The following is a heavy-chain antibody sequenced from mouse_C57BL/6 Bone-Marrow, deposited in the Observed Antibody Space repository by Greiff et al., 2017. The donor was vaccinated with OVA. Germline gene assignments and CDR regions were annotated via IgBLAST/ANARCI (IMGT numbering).Heavy chain of an antibody. Sequence: EVQGVESGGGLVKPGGSLKLSCAASGFTFSSYAMSWVRQTPEKRLEWVATISDGGSYTYYPDNVKGRFTISRDNAKNNLYLQMSHLKSEDTAMYYCARAWDLFAYWGQGTLVTVSA. CDR3: ARAWDLFAY. J-gene: IGHJ3*01. D-gene: IGHD4-1*01. V-gene: IGHV5-4*01. CDR1: GFTFSSYA. CDR2: ISDGGSYT.